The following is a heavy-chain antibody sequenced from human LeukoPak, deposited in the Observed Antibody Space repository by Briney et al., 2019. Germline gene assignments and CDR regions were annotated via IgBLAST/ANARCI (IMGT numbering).Heavy chain of an antibody. CDR2: INHSGST. CDR1: GGSFSGYY. V-gene: IGHV4-34*01. J-gene: IGHJ3*02. D-gene: IGHD3-22*01. Sequence: SETLSLTCAVYGGSFSGYYWTWIRQPPGKGLEWIGEINHSGSTNYSPSLKSRVTISLDTSRNQFSLKLNSVAAADTAVYYCAKSNGYGLIDIWGQGTMVTVSS. CDR3: AKSNGYGLIDI.